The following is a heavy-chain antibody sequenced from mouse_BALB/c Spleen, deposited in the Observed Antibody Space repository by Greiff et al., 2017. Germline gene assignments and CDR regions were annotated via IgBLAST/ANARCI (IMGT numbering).Heavy chain of an antibody. V-gene: IGHV5-6-4*01. CDR2: ISSGGSYT. Sequence: EVQGVESGGGLVKPGGSLKLSCAASGFTFSSYTMSWVRQTPEKRLEWVATISSGGSYTYYPDSVKGRFTISRDNAKNTLYLQMSSLKSEDTAMYYCTREGDYAMDYWGQGTSVTVSS. J-gene: IGHJ4*01. CDR3: TREGDYAMDY. CDR1: GFTFSSYT.